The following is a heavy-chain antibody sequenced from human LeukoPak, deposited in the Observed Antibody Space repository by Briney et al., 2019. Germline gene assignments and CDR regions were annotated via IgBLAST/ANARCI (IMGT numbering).Heavy chain of an antibody. CDR1: GFTFSSYA. CDR2: ISYDGSNK. J-gene: IGHJ4*02. CDR3: ARDIGRGDY. V-gene: IGHV3-30-3*01. D-gene: IGHD1-26*01. Sequence: GGSLRLSCAASGFTFSSYAMHWVRQAPGKGLEWVAVISYDGSNKYYADSVKGRFTISRDNAKNSLYLQMNSLRAEDTAVYYCARDIGRGDYWGQGTLVTVSS.